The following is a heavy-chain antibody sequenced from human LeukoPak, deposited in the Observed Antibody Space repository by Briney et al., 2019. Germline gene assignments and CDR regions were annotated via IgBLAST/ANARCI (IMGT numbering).Heavy chain of an antibody. CDR3: AKLPVEVGATFDY. Sequence: GGSLRLSCAASGLTFSSYSMNWVRQAPGKGLEWVSAISGSGGSTYYADSVKGRFTISRDNSKNTLYLQMNSLRAEDTAVYYCAKLPVEVGATFDYWGQGTLVTVSS. CDR1: GLTFSSYS. V-gene: IGHV3-23*01. J-gene: IGHJ4*02. D-gene: IGHD1-26*01. CDR2: ISGSGGST.